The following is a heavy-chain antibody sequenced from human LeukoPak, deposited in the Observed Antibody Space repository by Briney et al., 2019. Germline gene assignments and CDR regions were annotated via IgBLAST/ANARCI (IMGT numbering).Heavy chain of an antibody. CDR2: IYYSGST. D-gene: IGHD3-22*01. CDR1: GGSISSGGYY. Sequence: SETLTLTCTVSGGSISSGGYYWSWIRQHPGKGLEWIGYIYYSGSTYYNPSLKSRVTISVDTSKNQFSLKLSSVTAADTAVYYCARDLGYYDSSGYFDYWGQGTLVTVSS. J-gene: IGHJ4*02. V-gene: IGHV4-31*03. CDR3: ARDLGYYDSSGYFDY.